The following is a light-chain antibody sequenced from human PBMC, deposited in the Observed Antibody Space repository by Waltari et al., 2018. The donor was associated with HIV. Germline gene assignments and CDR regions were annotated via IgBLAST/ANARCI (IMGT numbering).Light chain of an antibody. V-gene: IGLV1-40*01. CDR1: SSNIGAPYD. CDR2: GNI. CDR3: QSYDNRQVV. Sequence: QSVLTQPPSVSGAPGQRISIPCTGSSSNIGAPYDVHWYQQLPGTAPKLLIYGNINRASGVPDRFSGSKSDTSASLAITGLQAEDEADYYCQSYDNRQVVFGGGTKVTVL. J-gene: IGLJ2*01.